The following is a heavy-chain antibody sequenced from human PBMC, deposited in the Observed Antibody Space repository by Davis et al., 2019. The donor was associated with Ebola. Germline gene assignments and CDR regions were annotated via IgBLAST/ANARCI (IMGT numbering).Heavy chain of an antibody. CDR2: INTNTGNP. J-gene: IGHJ4*02. CDR3: ARDEFSGHQPYYFDY. CDR1: GYTFTSYA. V-gene: IGHV7-4-1*02. Sequence: ASVKVSCKASGYTFTSYAMNWVRQAPGQGLEWMGWINTNTGNPAYAQGFAGRFVFSLDTSVSTAYLQISSLKAEDTAVYYCARDEFSGHQPYYFDYWGQGTLVTVSS. D-gene: IGHD1-26*01.